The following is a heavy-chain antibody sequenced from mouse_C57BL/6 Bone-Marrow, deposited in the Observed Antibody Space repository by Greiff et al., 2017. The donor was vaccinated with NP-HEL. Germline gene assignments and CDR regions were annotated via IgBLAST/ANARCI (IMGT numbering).Heavy chain of an antibody. D-gene: IGHD3-2*02. CDR3: ARLMTAQGYFDY. V-gene: IGHV1-26*01. CDR2: INPNNGGT. J-gene: IGHJ2*01. CDR1: GYTFTDYY. Sequence: EVQLQQSGPELVKPGASVKISCKASGYTFTDYYMNWVKQSHGKSLEWIGDINPNNGGTSYNQKFKGKATLTVDKSSSTAYMELRSLTSEDSAVYYCARLMTAQGYFDYWGQGTTLTVSS.